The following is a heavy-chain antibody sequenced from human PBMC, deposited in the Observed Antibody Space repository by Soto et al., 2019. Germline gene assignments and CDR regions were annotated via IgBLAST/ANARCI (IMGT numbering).Heavy chain of an antibody. D-gene: IGHD1-20*01. CDR3: ARGPITQTSFIDH. J-gene: IGHJ4*02. CDR2: ISYDGGNQ. CDR1: GFTFSSYP. V-gene: IGHV3-30-3*01. Sequence: VGSLRLSCEASGFTFSSYPMHWVRQAPGKGLEWVTVISYDGGNQYYADSVKGRFTISRDNSKDTLYLQMHSLRSDDTAVYFCARGPITQTSFIDHWGQGTLVTVSS.